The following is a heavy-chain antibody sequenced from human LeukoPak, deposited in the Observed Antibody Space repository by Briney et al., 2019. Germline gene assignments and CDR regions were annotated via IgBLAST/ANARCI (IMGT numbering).Heavy chain of an antibody. CDR1: GFTFSSYA. V-gene: IGHV3-30-3*01. CDR2: ISYDGSNK. CDR3: ASEFRSGHMGLDAFDI. D-gene: IGHD2-15*01. Sequence: QPGGSLRLSCAASGFTFSSYAMHWVRQAPGKGLEWVAVISYDGSNKYYTDSVKGRFTISRDNPKNTLYLQMNSLRAEDTAVYYCASEFRSGHMGLDAFDIWGQGAMVTVSS. J-gene: IGHJ3*02.